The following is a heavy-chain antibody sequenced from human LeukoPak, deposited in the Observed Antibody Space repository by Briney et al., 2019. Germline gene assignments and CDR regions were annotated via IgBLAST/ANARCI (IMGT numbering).Heavy chain of an antibody. Sequence: AGSLRLSCAGSGFTFSNYWMSWVRQAPGKGLEWAANINQDGSEKYYVDSVKGRFTISRDNAKNSLYLQMNSLRAEDTAVYYCARDLDYWGQGTLVTVS. CDR3: ARDLDY. V-gene: IGHV3-7*05. J-gene: IGHJ4*02. CDR2: INQDGSEK. CDR1: GFTFSNYW.